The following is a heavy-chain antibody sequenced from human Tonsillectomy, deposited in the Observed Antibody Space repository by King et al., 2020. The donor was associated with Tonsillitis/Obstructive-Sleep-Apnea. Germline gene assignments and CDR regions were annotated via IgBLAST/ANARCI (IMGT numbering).Heavy chain of an antibody. D-gene: IGHD1-26*01. CDR2: IYYSGST. CDR1: GGSISSYY. J-gene: IGHJ6*02. CDR3: AGGLSGSYYGLLYYYYGMDV. V-gene: IGHV4-59*01. Sequence: VQLQESGPGLVKPSETLSLTCTVSGGSISSYYWSWIRQPPGKGLEWIGYIYYSGSTNYNPSLKSRVTISVDTSKNQFSLKLSSVTAADTAVYYCAGGLSGSYYGLLYYYYGMDVWGQGTTVTVSS.